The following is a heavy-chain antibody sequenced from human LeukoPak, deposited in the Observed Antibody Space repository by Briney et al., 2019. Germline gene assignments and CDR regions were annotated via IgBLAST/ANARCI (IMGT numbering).Heavy chain of an antibody. CDR2: VYPRDSDT. D-gene: IGHD1-1*01. J-gene: IGHJ4*02. Sequence: GESLKISCKASGYSFSNYWIGWVRQVPEKGLEWMGIVYPRDSDTRYSPSFQGQVTISADKSISTAYLQWSSLKASDTAVYYCARPGERSRRDWNLDQWGQGTLVTVSS. V-gene: IGHV5-51*01. CDR3: ARPGERSRRDWNLDQ. CDR1: GYSFSNYW.